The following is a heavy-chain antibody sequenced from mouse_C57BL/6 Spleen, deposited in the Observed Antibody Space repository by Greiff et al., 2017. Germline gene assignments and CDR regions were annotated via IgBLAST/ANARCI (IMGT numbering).Heavy chain of an antibody. Sequence: QVQLQQPGAELVRPGSSVTLSCKASGYTFTSYWMHWVKQRPIQGLEWIGNIDPSDSETHYNQKFKDKATLTVDKSSSTAYMQLSSLTSEDSAVYYCARSPDSSGYNYFDYWGQGTTLTVSS. CDR3: ARSPDSSGYNYFDY. D-gene: IGHD3-2*02. CDR2: IDPSDSET. V-gene: IGHV1-52*01. J-gene: IGHJ2*01. CDR1: GYTFTSYW.